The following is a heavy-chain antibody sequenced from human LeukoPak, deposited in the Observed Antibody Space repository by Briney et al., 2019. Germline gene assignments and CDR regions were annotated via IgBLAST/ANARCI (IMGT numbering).Heavy chain of an antibody. CDR2: ISSSGSTI. CDR3: ARAPNSSSYAFDI. J-gene: IGHJ3*02. V-gene: IGHV3-11*04. CDR1: GFTFSDYY. D-gene: IGHD6-6*01. Sequence: GGSLRLSCAASGFTFSDYYMSWIRQAPGKGLEWVSYISSSGSTIYYADSVKGRFTISRDNAKNSLDLQMNSLRAEDTAVYYCARAPNSSSYAFDIWGQGTMVTVSS.